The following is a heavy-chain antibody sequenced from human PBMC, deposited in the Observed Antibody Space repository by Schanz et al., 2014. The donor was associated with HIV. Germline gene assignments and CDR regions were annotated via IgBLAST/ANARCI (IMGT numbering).Heavy chain of an antibody. Sequence: EQLLESGGGLVQPGESLRLSCVASGFTFSSYGMHWVRQAPGKGLEWVAVIWYDGSNKYYADSVKGRFTISRDNSKNTLYLQMNSLRVEDTAVYYCANEEVPNDYWGQGTLVTVSS. CDR1: GFTFSSYG. V-gene: IGHV3-33*06. CDR2: IWYDGSNK. J-gene: IGHJ4*02. CDR3: ANEEVPNDY.